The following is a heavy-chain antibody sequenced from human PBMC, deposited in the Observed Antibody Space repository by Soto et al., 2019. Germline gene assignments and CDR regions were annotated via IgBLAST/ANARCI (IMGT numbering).Heavy chain of an antibody. CDR3: ARHVGSYWYFDL. V-gene: IGHV3-66*04. D-gene: IGHD1-26*01. Sequence: EVPLVESGGGLVQPGGSLRLSCAASGFTVSSSYLGWVRQAPGKGLEWVSSIYIDGRTYYADSVRGRFTISTDNFKDTLYLQMHSLRVDDTAMYYCARHVGSYWYFDLWGRGTLVTVSS. CDR2: IYIDGRT. J-gene: IGHJ2*01. CDR1: GFTVSSSY.